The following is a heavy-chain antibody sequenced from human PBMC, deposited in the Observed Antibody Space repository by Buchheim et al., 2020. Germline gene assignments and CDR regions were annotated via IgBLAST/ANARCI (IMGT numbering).Heavy chain of an antibody. D-gene: IGHD3-10*01. J-gene: IGHJ6*02. CDR2: ISAYNGNT. V-gene: IGHV1-18*01. CDR3: ARDLGRNVLLWFSTNYYSYYGMDV. Sequence: QVQLVQSGAEVKKPGASVKVSCKASGYTFTSYGISWVRQAPGQGLEWMGWISAYNGNTNYAQKLQGRVTMTTDTSTSTAYMELRSLRSDDTAVYYCARDLGRNVLLWFSTNYYSYYGMDVWGQGTT. CDR1: GYTFTSYG.